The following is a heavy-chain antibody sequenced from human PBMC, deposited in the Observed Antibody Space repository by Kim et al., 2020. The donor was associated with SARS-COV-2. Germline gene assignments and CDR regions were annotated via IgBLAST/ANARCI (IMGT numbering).Heavy chain of an antibody. Sequence: SVKVSCKASGGTFSSYAISWVRQAPGQGLEWMGGIIPIFGTANYAQKFQGRVTITADESTSTAYMELSSLRSEDTAVYYCARDPPVLRFLEWPSPYYYYYGMDVWGQGTTVTVSS. CDR1: GGTFSSYA. V-gene: IGHV1-69*13. CDR3: ARDPPVLRFLEWPSPYYYYYGMDV. J-gene: IGHJ6*02. CDR2: IIPIFGTA. D-gene: IGHD3-3*01.